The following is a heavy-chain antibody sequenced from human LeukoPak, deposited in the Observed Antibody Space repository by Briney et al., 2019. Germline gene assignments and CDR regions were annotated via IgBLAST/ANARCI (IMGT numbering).Heavy chain of an antibody. D-gene: IGHD5-24*01. CDR1: GGSISSYY. CDR3: ARVRGGTYNHYFDY. V-gene: IGHV4-59*01. CDR2: IYYSGST. Sequence: SETLSPTCTVSGGSISSYYWSWIRQPPGKGLEWIGHIYYSGSTNYNPSPKSRVSISVDTSKNQFSLKLTSITAADTAVYYCARVRGGTYNHYFDYWGQGTLVTVSS. J-gene: IGHJ4*02.